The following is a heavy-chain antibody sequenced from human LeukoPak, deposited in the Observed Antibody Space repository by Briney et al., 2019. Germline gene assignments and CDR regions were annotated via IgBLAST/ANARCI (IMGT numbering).Heavy chain of an antibody. CDR1: GFTFNNVG. Sequence: AGSLRLSGAASGFTFNNVGMSWLRQAPGKGLEWVGRIKSKTDGCTTDYAAPVKGRFTISRDDSKNTLYLQMNSLKTEDTAVYYCTNFDYWGQGTLVTVSS. CDR2: IKSKTDGCTT. J-gene: IGHJ4*02. CDR3: TNFDY. V-gene: IGHV3-15*01.